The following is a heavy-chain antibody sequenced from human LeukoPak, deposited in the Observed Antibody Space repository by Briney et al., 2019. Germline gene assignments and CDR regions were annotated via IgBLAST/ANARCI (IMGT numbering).Heavy chain of an antibody. CDR2: ISTSGSSI. CDR3: ARDGVWGVPRAFDI. CDR1: GFTFGSYP. D-gene: IGHD3-10*01. J-gene: IGHJ3*02. V-gene: IGHV3-21*01. Sequence: GGSLRLSCAASGFTFGSYPMNWVRQAPGKGLEWVSSISTSGSSIYYADSVKGRFTISRDNAKNSLYLQMNSLRVEDTAVYYCARDGVWGVPRAFDIWGQGTMVTVSS.